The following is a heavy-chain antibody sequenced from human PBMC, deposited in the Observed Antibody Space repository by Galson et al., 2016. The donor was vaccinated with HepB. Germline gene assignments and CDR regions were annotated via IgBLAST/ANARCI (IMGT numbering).Heavy chain of an antibody. V-gene: IGHV3-23*01. D-gene: IGHD4-17*01. CDR3: GRDYPTMTDHYPYHVDV. Sequence: SLRLSCAASGFTLSSSAMTWVRQAPGRGLEWVSAITETGPFAYYADSVRGRFTLSRDTSKNTVYLQMDYLRADDTALYYCGRDYPTMTDHYPYHVDVWGKGTAVTVSS. CDR1: GFTLSSSA. CDR2: ITETGPFA. J-gene: IGHJ6*04.